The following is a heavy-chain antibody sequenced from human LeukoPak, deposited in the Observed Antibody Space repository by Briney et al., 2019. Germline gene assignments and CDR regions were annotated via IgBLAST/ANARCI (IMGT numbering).Heavy chain of an antibody. CDR1: GGSFSGYY. CDR3: ARGGIVDTATFRY. Sequence: SETLSLTCAVYGGSFSGYYWSWIRHPPGKGLEWIGEINHSGSTNYNPSLKSRVTISVDTSKNQFSLKLSSVTAADTAVYYCARGGIVDTATFRYWGQGTLVTVSS. V-gene: IGHV4-34*01. CDR2: INHSGST. D-gene: IGHD5-18*01. J-gene: IGHJ4*02.